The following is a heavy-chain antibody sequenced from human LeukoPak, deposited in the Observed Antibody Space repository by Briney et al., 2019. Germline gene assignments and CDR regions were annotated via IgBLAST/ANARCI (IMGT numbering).Heavy chain of an antibody. Sequence: ASVKVSCKASGYTFTGYYMHWVRQAPGQGLEWMGWINPNSGGTNYAQKFQGRVTMTRDTSISTAYMELSRLRSDDTAVYYCARELDPMVRGEFVPWGQGTLVTVSS. CDR3: ARELDPMVRGEFVP. V-gene: IGHV1-2*02. CDR1: GYTFTGYY. D-gene: IGHD3-10*01. CDR2: INPNSGGT. J-gene: IGHJ5*02.